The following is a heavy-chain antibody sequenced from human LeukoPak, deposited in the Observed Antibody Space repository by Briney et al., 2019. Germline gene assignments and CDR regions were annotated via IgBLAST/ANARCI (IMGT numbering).Heavy chain of an antibody. J-gene: IGHJ5*02. V-gene: IGHV4-39*07. D-gene: IGHD3-10*01. Sequence: SETLSLTCAVSGGSISSTNVYWGWVRQPPEKGLEWIGSINYSGNTYYSASVNSRITISIDTSKNQFSLKLTSVTAADTAVYYCARIIISGGNWFDPWGQGTLVTVSS. CDR1: GGSISSTNVY. CDR3: ARIIISGGNWFDP. CDR2: INYSGNT.